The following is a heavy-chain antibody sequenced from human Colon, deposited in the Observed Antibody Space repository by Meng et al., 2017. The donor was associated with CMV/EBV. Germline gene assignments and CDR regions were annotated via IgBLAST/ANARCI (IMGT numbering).Heavy chain of an antibody. J-gene: IGHJ3*01. CDR1: GYTLTELS. V-gene: IGHV1-24*01. CDR2: FDPEDGET. CDR3: ARVGGPGESGRNFDAFHL. Sequence: ASVKVSCKVSGYTLTELSMHWVRQAPGKGLEWMGGFDPEDGETIYAQKFQGRVTMTEDTSTDTAYMEPSGLSSDDTAVYYCARVGGPGESGRNFDAFHLWGQGTRVTISS. D-gene: IGHD3-16*01.